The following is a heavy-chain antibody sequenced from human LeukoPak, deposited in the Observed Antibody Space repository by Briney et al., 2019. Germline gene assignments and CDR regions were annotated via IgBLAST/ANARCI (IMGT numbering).Heavy chain of an antibody. CDR2: ISYDGSNK. D-gene: IGHD2-2*02. Sequence: GRSLRLSCAASGFTFNTYAMHWVRQAPGKGLEWVAFISYDGSNKYYADSMKGRFTISRDNSKNTLYLQMNSLRAEDTAVYYCARDLYDAFDIWVQGTMVTVSS. J-gene: IGHJ3*02. V-gene: IGHV3-30-3*01. CDR1: GFTFNTYA. CDR3: ARDLYDAFDI.